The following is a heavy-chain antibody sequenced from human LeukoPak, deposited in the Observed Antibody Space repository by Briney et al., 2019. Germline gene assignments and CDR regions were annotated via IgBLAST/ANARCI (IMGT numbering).Heavy chain of an antibody. Sequence: SGTLSLTCGVSGGSISSGKWWSWVRQPPGKGLEWIGEISHSGSPNYNPSLKSRLTISVDLPKNHFSLDLRSVTAADTAVYYCARVLATMIVVAHVASAFDIWGQGTMVTVSS. V-gene: IGHV4-4*02. J-gene: IGHJ3*02. CDR1: GGSISSGKW. D-gene: IGHD3-22*01. CDR2: ISHSGSP. CDR3: ARVLATMIVVAHVASAFDI.